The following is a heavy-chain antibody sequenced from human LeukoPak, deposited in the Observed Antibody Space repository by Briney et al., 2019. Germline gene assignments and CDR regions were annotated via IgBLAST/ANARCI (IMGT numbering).Heavy chain of an antibody. V-gene: IGHV3-30-3*01. CDR3: ARDKRGPNHPEIYYYYYGMDV. CDR1: GFTFSSYA. CDR2: ISYDGSNK. J-gene: IGHJ6*02. D-gene: IGHD1-14*01. Sequence: GGSLRLSCAASGFTFSSYAMHWLRQAPGKGLEWVAVISYDGSNKYYADSVKGRFTISRDNSKNTLYLQMNSPTAEDTAVYYCARDKRGPNHPEIYYYYYGMDVWGQGTTVTVSS.